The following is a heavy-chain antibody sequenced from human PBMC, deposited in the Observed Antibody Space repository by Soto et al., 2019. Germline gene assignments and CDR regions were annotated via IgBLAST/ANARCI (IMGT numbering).Heavy chain of an antibody. V-gene: IGHV3-30-3*01. CDR1: GFTFSSYA. J-gene: IGHJ6*02. CDR3: AREIADYYGMDV. CDR2: ISYDGSNK. Sequence: GGSLRLSCAASGFTFSSYAMHWVRQAPGKGLEWVAVISYDGSNKYYADSVKGRFTISRDNSRNTLYLQMNSLRAEDTAVYYCAREIADYYGMDVWGQGTTVTVSS.